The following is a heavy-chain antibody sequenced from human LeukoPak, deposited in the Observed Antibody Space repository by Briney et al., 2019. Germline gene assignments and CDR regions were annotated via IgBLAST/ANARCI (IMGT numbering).Heavy chain of an antibody. D-gene: IGHD3-3*01. CDR2: ISSSDSPI. CDR1: GFTFGDYY. V-gene: IGHV3-11*04. Sequence: GGSLRLSCAASGFTFGDYYMSWIRQAPGKGLEWVSYISSSDSPIYYADSVKGRFTISRDNAKNSLFLQMNSLGAEDTAVYYCARCEWHYYHYYMDVWGKGTTVTVSS. J-gene: IGHJ6*03. CDR3: ARCEWHYYHYYMDV.